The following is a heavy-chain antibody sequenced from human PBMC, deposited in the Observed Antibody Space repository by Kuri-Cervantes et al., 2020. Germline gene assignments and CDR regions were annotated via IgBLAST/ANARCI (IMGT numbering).Heavy chain of an antibody. Sequence: GGSLRLSCAGSGYTFISYAMHWVRQAPGKGLEWVAVISYDGSNKDYADSVKGRFTISRDNSKNSLYLQMNSLRDEDTAVYYCARADQDIVVVVAAADYGDLGYFDLWGRGTLVTVSS. J-gene: IGHJ2*01. D-gene: IGHD2-15*01. CDR2: ISYDGSNK. CDR3: ARADQDIVVVVAAADYGDLGYFDL. V-gene: IGHV3-30*07. CDR1: GYTFISYA.